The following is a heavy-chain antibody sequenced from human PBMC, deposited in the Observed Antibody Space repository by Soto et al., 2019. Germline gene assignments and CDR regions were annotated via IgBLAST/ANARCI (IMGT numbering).Heavy chain of an antibody. V-gene: IGHV3-23*01. D-gene: IGHD3-3*01. CDR3: AKDAGRFLEWFLPFDS. J-gene: IGHJ4*02. CDR1: GFTFSSYA. CDR2: ISGSGGST. Sequence: EVQLLESGGGLVQPGGSLRLSCAASGFTFSSYAMSWVRQAPGKGLEWVSVISGSGGSTQYVDSVKGRFTISRDNSKNTLYLQMNSLRAEDTAVYYCAKDAGRFLEWFLPFDSWGQGSLVTVSS.